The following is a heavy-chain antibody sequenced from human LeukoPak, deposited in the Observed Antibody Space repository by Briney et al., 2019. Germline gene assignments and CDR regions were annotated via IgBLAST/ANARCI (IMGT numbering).Heavy chain of an antibody. CDR2: IKQDGSEK. Sequence: PGGSLTLSCAASGFTFSLYWMTWVRQHPGRGLEWVANIKQDGSEKFYLDSVKGRFTISKDNAKNAVYLQMNGLRAEDTAVYYCARARNIITAGYLDPWGQGTLVTVSS. J-gene: IGHJ5*02. D-gene: IGHD6-13*01. CDR3: ARARNIITAGYLDP. CDR1: GFTFSLYW. V-gene: IGHV3-7*01.